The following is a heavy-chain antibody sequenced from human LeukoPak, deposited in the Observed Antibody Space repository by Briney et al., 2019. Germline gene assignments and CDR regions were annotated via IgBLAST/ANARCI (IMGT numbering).Heavy chain of an antibody. D-gene: IGHD1-26*01. J-gene: IGHJ4*02. V-gene: IGHV3-48*01. CDR3: ARDSMIVGATGPFDY. CDR2: ISSSSSTI. CDR1: GFTFSSYS. Sequence: AGGSLRLSCAASGFTFSSYSMNWVRQAPGKGLEWVSYISSSSSTIYYADSVKGRFTISRDNAKSSLYLQMNSLRAEDTAVYYCARDSMIVGATGPFDYWGQGTLVTVSS.